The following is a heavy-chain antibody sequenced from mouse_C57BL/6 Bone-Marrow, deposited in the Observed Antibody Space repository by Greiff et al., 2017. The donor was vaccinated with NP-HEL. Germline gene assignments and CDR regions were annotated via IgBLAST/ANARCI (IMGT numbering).Heavy chain of an antibody. J-gene: IGHJ4*01. Sequence: EVKLQESGAELVRPGASVKLSCTASGFNIKDDYMHWVKQRPEQGLEWIGWIDPENGDTEYASKFQGKATITADTSSNTAYLQLSSLTSEDTAVYYCTDGYLYYYAMDYWGQGTSVTVSS. CDR3: TDGYLYYYAMDY. D-gene: IGHD2-3*01. V-gene: IGHV14-4*01. CDR1: GFNIKDDY. CDR2: IDPENGDT.